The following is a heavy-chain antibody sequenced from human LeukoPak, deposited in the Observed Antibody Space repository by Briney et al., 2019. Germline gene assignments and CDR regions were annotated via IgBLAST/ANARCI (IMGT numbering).Heavy chain of an antibody. CDR2: IWPDGST. CDR1: GLTVSSNY. D-gene: IGHD5-12*01. J-gene: IGHJ4*02. V-gene: IGHV3-53*01. CDR3: ARDLSGGATFNY. Sequence: GGSLRLSCAASGLTVSSNYMNWVRQAPGKGLEWVSVIWPDGSTYYADSVKGRFTISRDSSKNTLYLQMNSLRAGDTAIFCCARDLSGGATFNYWGQGTLVTVSS.